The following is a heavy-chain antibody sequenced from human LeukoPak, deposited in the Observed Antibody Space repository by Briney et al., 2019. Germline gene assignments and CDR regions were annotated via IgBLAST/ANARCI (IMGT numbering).Heavy chain of an antibody. CDR2: IIPILGIA. J-gene: IGHJ4*02. CDR1: GGTFSSYA. V-gene: IGHV1-69*04. CDR3: AGAGEPASMVRGVIRQPFDY. D-gene: IGHD3-10*01. Sequence: GASVKVSCKASGGTFSSYAISWVRQAPGQGLEWMGRIIPILGIANYAQKFQGRVTITADKSTSTAYMELSSLRSEDTAVYYCAGAGEPASMVRGVIRQPFDYWGQGTLVTVSS.